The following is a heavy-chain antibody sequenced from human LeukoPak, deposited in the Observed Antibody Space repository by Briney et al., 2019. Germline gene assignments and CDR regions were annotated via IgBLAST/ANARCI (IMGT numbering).Heavy chain of an antibody. Sequence: GASVKVSCKASGGTFSSYAISWVRQAPGQGLEWMGGIIPIFGTANYAQKFQGRVTITADESTSTAYMELSSLRSEDTAVYYCARTLGYCSGGSCYSANYYYYYMDVWGKGTTVTISS. CDR1: GGTFSSYA. D-gene: IGHD2-15*01. CDR2: IIPIFGTA. V-gene: IGHV1-69*13. CDR3: ARTLGYCSGGSCYSANYYYYYMDV. J-gene: IGHJ6*03.